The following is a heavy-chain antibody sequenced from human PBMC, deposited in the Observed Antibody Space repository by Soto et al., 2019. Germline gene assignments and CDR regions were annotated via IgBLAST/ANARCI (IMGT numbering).Heavy chain of an antibody. CDR3: YIGFGEYGGS. J-gene: IGHJ5*02. Sequence: DVQLVESGGGLVQPGGSLKLSCAASGFTFSGSTIHWVRQASGKGLEWVGRIRSKPNSYATAYAASVKDRFTISRDDSKKTAYLQMNGRKTDDTAVYFCYIGFGEYGGSWVQGTLVTVSS. CDR2: IRSKPNSYAT. CDR1: GFTFSGST. D-gene: IGHD3-10*01. V-gene: IGHV3-73*01.